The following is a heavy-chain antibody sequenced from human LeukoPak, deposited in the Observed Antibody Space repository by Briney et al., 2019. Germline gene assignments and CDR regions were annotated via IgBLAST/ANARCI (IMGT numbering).Heavy chain of an antibody. J-gene: IGHJ4*02. CDR1: GGSISSSSYY. Sequence: SETLSLTCTVSGGSISSSSYYWGWIRQPPGKGLEWIGSIYYSGSTYYNPSLKSRVTISVDTSKNQFSLKLSSVTAADTAVYYCARHRDVFLLGYWGQGTLVTVSS. V-gene: IGHV4-39*01. CDR2: IYYSGST. D-gene: IGHD2/OR15-2a*01. CDR3: ARHRDVFLLGY.